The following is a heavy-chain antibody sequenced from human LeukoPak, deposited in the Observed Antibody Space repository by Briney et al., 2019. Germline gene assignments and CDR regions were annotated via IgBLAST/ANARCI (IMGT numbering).Heavy chain of an antibody. J-gene: IGHJ4*02. D-gene: IGHD6-25*01. CDR2: INPNSGGT. V-gene: IGHV1-2*02. CDR3: ARIFGDSSGAPGY. Sequence: ASVKVSCKASGYTFTGYYMHWVRQAPGQGLEWMGWINPNSGGTNYAQKFQGRVTMTRDTSISTAYMELSRLRSEDTAVYYCARIFGDSSGAPGYWGQGTLVTVSS. CDR1: GYTFTGYY.